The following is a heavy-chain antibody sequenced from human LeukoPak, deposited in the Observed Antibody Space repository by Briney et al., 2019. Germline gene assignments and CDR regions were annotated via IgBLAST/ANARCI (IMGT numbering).Heavy chain of an antibody. J-gene: IGHJ6*04. D-gene: IGHD5-18*01. V-gene: IGHV4-59*01. Sequence: SETLSLTCTVSGGSISNYYWTWIRQPPGKGLEWIGYIFNSGSTNYNPSLKGRVTISVDTPKNQFSLKVSSVSAADTAVYYCARESRGYSFGAYYNYGMDVWGKGTTVTVSS. CDR1: GGSISNYY. CDR2: IFNSGST. CDR3: ARESRGYSFGAYYNYGMDV.